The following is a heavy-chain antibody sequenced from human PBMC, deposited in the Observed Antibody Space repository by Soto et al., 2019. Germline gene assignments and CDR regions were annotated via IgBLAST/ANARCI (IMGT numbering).Heavy chain of an antibody. Sequence: QVQLQESGPGLVKPSQTLSLTCTVSGGSISSGDYYWSWIRQPPGKGLEWIGYIYYSGSTYYNLSLKSRVTISVDTSKNQFSLKLSSVTAADTAVYYCARDGYCTNGVCYTVFDYWGQGTLVTVSS. CDR3: ARDGYCTNGVCYTVFDY. CDR2: IYYSGST. D-gene: IGHD2-8*01. V-gene: IGHV4-30-4*01. CDR1: GGSISSGDYY. J-gene: IGHJ4*02.